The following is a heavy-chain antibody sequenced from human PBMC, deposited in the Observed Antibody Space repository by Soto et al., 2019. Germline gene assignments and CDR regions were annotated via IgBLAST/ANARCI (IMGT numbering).Heavy chain of an antibody. Sequence: QVQLHESGPGLVKPSETLSLTCTVSGGSIRGSYWSWLRQAPGKGLEWIGYIHYTGSTNSNPSLKSRVTISADTSKNQFALKVDSVTAADTAVYYCARDLSGGSSWYEFDSWGQGTLVSVSS. CDR1: GGSIRGSY. J-gene: IGHJ4*02. V-gene: IGHV4-59*01. CDR3: ARDLSGGSSWYEFDS. D-gene: IGHD6-13*01. CDR2: IHYTGST.